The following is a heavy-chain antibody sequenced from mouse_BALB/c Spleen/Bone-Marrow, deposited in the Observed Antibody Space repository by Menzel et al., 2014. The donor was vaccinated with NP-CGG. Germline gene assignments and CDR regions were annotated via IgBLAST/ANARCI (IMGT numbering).Heavy chain of an antibody. CDR3: ARSDYRYDPFAY. D-gene: IGHD2-14*01. CDR1: GHTFTDYW. Sequence: QVQLQQPGAELVMPGASVKMSCKASGHTFTDYWMHWVKQRPGQGLEWIGAIDTSDSYTSYNQKFKGKATLTVDESSSTAYMQLSSLTSEDSAVYYCARSDYRYDPFAYWGQGTLVNVSA. V-gene: IGHV1-69*01. CDR2: IDTSDSYT. J-gene: IGHJ3*01.